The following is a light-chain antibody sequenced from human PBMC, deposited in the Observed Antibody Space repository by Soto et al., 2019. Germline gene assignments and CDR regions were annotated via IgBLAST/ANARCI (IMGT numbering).Light chain of an antibody. CDR2: EVS. Sequence: QSVLTQPPSASGSPGQSVTISCTGTSSDVGGYNYVSWYQQHPGKAPKLMIYEVSKRPSGVPDRFSGSKSGNTASLTVSGLQAEDEADYYCSSYAGIQRVFGGGTKVTVL. J-gene: IGLJ3*02. V-gene: IGLV2-8*01. CDR1: SSDVGGYNY. CDR3: SSYAGIQRV.